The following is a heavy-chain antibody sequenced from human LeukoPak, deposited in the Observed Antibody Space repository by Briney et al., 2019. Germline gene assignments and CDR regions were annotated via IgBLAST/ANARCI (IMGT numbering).Heavy chain of an antibody. D-gene: IGHD2-2*01. J-gene: IGHJ5*02. V-gene: IGHV4-34*01. CDR2: INHSGST. CDR1: GGSFSGYY. CDR3: ARVYCSSTSCYENWFDP. Sequence: SETLSLICAVYGGSFSGYYWRWIRQPPGKGLEWSGEINHSGSTNYNPSLNSRVTISVDTSKNQFSLKLSSVTAADTAVYYCARVYCSSTSCYENWFDPWGQGTLVSVCS.